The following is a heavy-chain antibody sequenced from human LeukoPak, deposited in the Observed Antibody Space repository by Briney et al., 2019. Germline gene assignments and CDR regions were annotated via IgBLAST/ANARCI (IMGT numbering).Heavy chain of an antibody. CDR2: ISGSGGST. J-gene: IGHJ4*02. CDR1: GFTFSSYA. CDR3: AKGQTTSTTFGPIDY. D-gene: IGHD2/OR15-2a*01. V-gene: IGHV3-23*01. Sequence: GGSLRLSCAASGFTFSSYAMSWVRQAPGKGLEWVSAISGSGGSTYYADSVKGRFTISRDNSKNTLYLQMNSLSAEDTAVYYCAKGQTTSTTFGPIDYWGQGTLVTVSS.